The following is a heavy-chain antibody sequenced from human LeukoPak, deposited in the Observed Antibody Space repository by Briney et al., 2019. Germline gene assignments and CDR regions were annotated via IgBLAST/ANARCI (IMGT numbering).Heavy chain of an antibody. CDR2: MNPNSGNT. D-gene: IGHD6-6*01. CDR1: GYTFTSYD. V-gene: IGHV1-8*01. CDR3: AVYSSSSPWLMDV. J-gene: IGHJ6*02. Sequence: GASVTVSCKASGYTFTSYDIHWVRQATGQGLEWMGWMNPNSGNTGYAQKFQGRVTMTRNTSISTAYIELSSLRSEDTAVYYCAVYSSSSPWLMDVWGQGTTVTVSS.